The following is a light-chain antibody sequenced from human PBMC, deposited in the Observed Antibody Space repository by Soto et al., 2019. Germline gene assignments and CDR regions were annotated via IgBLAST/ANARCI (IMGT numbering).Light chain of an antibody. CDR1: QTMSSY. V-gene: IGKV1-39*01. J-gene: IGKJ1*01. CDR3: QQSYSNPPT. Sequence: DIQMTQSPSSLSASVGDRVTITCRASQTMSSYLNWYQQKPGKAPKLLISAASSLQSGVPSRFSGSGSGTDFTLTICSLIPEDSATYYSQQSYSNPPTFRQGTEV. CDR2: AAS.